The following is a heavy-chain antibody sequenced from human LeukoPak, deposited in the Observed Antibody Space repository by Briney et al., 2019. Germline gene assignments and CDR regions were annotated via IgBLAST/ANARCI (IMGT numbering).Heavy chain of an antibody. CDR1: GGSISSYY. Sequence: SETLSLTCSVSGGSISSYYWSWIRQPPGKGLEWMGSLYYSGSTYYNPSLKSRVTISVDTSKNQFSLKLSSVTAADTAVYYCASSAYESSGYGGYYMDVWGKGTTVTVSS. J-gene: IGHJ6*03. CDR2: LYYSGST. D-gene: IGHD3-22*01. CDR3: ASSAYESSGYGGYYMDV. V-gene: IGHV4-39*01.